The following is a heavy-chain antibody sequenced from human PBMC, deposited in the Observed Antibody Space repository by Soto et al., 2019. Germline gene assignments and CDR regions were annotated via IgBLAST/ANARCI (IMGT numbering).Heavy chain of an antibody. CDR1: GFTFSRYI. J-gene: IGHJ5*02. CDR3: ARDFSSWYRGSFDP. Sequence: PGGSLRLSCAASGFTFSRYIMNWVRQAPGKGLEWVSYISSSSSIYYADSVKGRFTISRDNAENSLYLQMNSLRAEDTAVYYCARDFSSWYRGSFDPWGQGTLVTVSS. V-gene: IGHV3-48*01. D-gene: IGHD6-13*01. CDR2: ISSSSSI.